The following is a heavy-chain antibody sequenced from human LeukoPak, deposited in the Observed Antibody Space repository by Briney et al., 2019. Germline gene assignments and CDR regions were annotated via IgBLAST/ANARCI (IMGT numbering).Heavy chain of an antibody. CDR1: GLSFSSNN. Sequence: GGSLRLSCAASGLSFSSNNMHWVRQTPGGGLEWLSYISAGSGTVFSADSVKGRFSISRDNARESLFLQMNNLRVDDTAVYYCTKDLGLRRMIWGRGTLVIVSS. CDR2: ISAGSGTV. J-gene: IGHJ2*01. V-gene: IGHV3-48*04. CDR3: TKDLGLRRMI. D-gene: IGHD1-14*01.